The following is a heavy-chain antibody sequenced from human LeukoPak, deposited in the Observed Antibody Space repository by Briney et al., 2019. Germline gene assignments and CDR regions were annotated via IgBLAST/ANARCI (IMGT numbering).Heavy chain of an antibody. CDR3: ARDFSYYYGSGKGLFGMDV. V-gene: IGHV1-3*01. CDR1: GYTFTSYA. J-gene: IGHJ6*02. D-gene: IGHD3-10*01. CDR2: INAGNGNT. Sequence: ASVKVSCKASGYTFTSYAMHWVRQAPGQRLEWMGWINAGNGNTKYSQKFQGRVTITRDTSASTAYMELSSLRSEDTAVYYCARDFSYYYGSGKGLFGMDVWGQGTMVTVSS.